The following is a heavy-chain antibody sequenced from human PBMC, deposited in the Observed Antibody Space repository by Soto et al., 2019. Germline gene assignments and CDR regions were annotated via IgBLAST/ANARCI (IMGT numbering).Heavy chain of an antibody. Sequence: SLKVSCVDSGFTFGTYAMSWVRQAQGKGLEWVSSISGSGGTTYYADSVKGRFTISRDKSKNTLFLQMNSLRVEDTALYYCAKGGTTVVTDFDYWGHGALVTVSS. CDR1: GFTFGTYA. CDR2: ISGSGGTT. J-gene: IGHJ4*01. CDR3: AKGGTTVVTDFDY. V-gene: IGHV3-23*01. D-gene: IGHD4-17*01.